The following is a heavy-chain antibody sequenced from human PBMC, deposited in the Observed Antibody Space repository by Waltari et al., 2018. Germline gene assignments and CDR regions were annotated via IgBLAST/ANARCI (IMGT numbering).Heavy chain of an antibody. J-gene: IGHJ5*02. CDR3: ARETRHGDWFDP. V-gene: IGHV4-4*07. CDR1: GASVVSNY. CDR2: IYVGGTT. D-gene: IGHD3-16*01. Sequence: QVQLHESGPGLVQPSETRSLTCSVSGASVVSNYWCWIRQSAGKGMELIGRIYVGGTTNYNPALSGRVSMSVDMSKNQIFLKIMSVTDADTGVYYCARETRHGDWFDPWGQGTLVTVSS.